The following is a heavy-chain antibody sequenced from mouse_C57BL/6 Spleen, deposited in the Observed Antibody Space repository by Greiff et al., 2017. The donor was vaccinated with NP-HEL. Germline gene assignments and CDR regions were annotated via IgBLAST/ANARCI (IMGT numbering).Heavy chain of an antibody. Sequence: VQLQQPGAELVRPGSSVKLSCKASGYTFTSYWMDWVKQRPGQGLEWIGNIYPSDSETHYNQKFKDKATLTVDKSSSTAYMQLSSLTSEDSAVYYCARTTVPLDYWGQGTTLTVSS. CDR1: GYTFTSYW. J-gene: IGHJ2*01. CDR3: ARTTVPLDY. CDR2: IYPSDSET. D-gene: IGHD1-1*01. V-gene: IGHV1-61*01.